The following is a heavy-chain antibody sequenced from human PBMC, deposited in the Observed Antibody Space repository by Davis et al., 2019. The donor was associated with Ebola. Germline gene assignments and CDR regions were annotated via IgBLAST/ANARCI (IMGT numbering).Heavy chain of an antibody. V-gene: IGHV3-7*01. J-gene: IGHJ6*03. CDR1: GFTFSSYE. CDR2: IKEDGSEK. Sequence: GESLKISCAASGFTFSSYEMNWVRQAPGKGLEWVANIKEDGSEKNYVDSVKGRFTISRDNAKNSLYLQMNSLRAEDTAVYYCARVGNYYYYMDVWGKGTTVTVSS. D-gene: IGHD7-27*01. CDR3: ARVGNYYYYMDV.